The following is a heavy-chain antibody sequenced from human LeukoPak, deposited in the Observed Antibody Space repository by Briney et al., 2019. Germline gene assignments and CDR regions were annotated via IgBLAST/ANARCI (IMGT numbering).Heavy chain of an antibody. CDR1: GGSISSYY. V-gene: IGHV4-4*09. Sequence: SETLSLTCTVSGGSISSYYWSWIRQPPGKGLEWIGYIYTSGSTNYNPSPKSRVTISVDTSKNQFSLKLSSVTAADTAVYYCARRVRGYSDPWGQGTLVTVSS. D-gene: IGHD3-10*01. CDR3: ARRVRGYSDP. J-gene: IGHJ5*02. CDR2: IYTSGST.